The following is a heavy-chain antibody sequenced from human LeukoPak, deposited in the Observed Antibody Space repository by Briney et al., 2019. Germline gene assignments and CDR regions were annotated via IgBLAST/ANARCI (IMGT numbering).Heavy chain of an antibody. V-gene: IGHV3-23*01. CDR2: IGIDVRDS. CDR1: GFTFSNYV. J-gene: IGHJ4*02. D-gene: IGHD1-26*01. Sequence: SGGSLRLSCAASGFTFSNYVMTWVRQAPGKGLEWVSAIGIDVRDSDYADSVKGRFTISRDNSKNTVYLQMNSLRAEDTGPYYCTRRVGGTPDYWGLGTLVTVSS. CDR3: TRRVGGTPDY.